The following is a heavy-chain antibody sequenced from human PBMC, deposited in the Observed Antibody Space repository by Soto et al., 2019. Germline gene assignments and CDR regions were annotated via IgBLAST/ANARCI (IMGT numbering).Heavy chain of an antibody. J-gene: IGHJ4*02. V-gene: IGHV3-33*01. CDR1: GFTISTHG. CDR2: IWYDGSNK. CDR3: AAATTWNFHFHY. Sequence: QVQLVESGGGVVQPGTSLRLSCAASGFTISTHGMHWVRQAPGKGLEWVANIWYDGSNKFYADSVKGRFTISKDNSKNTLYVEINSLRAEDTAVYYCAAATTWNFHFHYWGQGTQVTVSS. D-gene: IGHD1-7*01.